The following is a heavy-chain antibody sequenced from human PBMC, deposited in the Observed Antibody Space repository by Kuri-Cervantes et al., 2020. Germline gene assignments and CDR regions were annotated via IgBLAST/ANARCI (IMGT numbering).Heavy chain of an antibody. CDR3: ARTSHYSFDY. Sequence: SETLSLTCTVSGGSISSYYWSWIRQPPGKGLEWIGYIYYSGSTNYNPSLKSRVTTSVDTSKNQFSLKLSSVTAADTAVYYCARTSHYSFDYWGQGTLVTVSS. V-gene: IGHV4-59*01. CDR2: IYYSGST. CDR1: GGSISSYY. J-gene: IGHJ4*02.